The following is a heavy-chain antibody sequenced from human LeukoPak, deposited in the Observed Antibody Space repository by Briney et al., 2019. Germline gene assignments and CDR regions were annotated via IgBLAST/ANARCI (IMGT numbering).Heavy chain of an antibody. D-gene: IGHD1-1*01. V-gene: IGHV1-24*01. J-gene: IGHJ3*02. CDR1: GYTLTELS. CDR2: FDPEDGET. Sequence: ASVKVSCKVSGYTLTELSMHWVRQAPGKGLEWMGGFDPEDGETIYAQKFQGGVTMTEDTSTDTAYMELSSLRSEDTAVYYCATPKTVGLEPYSDAFDIWGQGTMVTVSS. CDR3: ATPKTVGLEPYSDAFDI.